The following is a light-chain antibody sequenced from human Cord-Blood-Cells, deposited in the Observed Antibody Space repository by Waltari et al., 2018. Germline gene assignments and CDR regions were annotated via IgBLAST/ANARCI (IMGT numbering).Light chain of an antibody. Sequence: QSVLTQPPSVSGAPGQRVTIACTGSSSNIGAGYDVHWYQQLPGTAPKPLIYVNGERPARDRDRFAGSRSGTAAALAITGLQAEDEDDYYCQACDSSGSGGVFGGGTKLTVL. CDR1: SSNIGAGYD. J-gene: IGLJ2*01. V-gene: IGLV1-40*01. CDR3: QACDSSGSGGV. CDR2: VNG.